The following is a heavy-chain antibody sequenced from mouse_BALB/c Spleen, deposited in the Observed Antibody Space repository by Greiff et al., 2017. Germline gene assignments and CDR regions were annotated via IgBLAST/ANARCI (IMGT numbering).Heavy chain of an antibody. Sequence: EVHLVESGGDLVKPGGSLKLSCAASGFTFSSYGMSWVRQTPDKRLEWVATISSGGSYTYYPDSVKGRFTISRDNAKNTLYLQMSSLKSEDTAMYYCARQATVVAFDYWGQGTTLTVSS. J-gene: IGHJ2*01. CDR2: ISSGGSYT. D-gene: IGHD1-1*01. CDR3: ARQATVVAFDY. V-gene: IGHV5-6*01. CDR1: GFTFSSYG.